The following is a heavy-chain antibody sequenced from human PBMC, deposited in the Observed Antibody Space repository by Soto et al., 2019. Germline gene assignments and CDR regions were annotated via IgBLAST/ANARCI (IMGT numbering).Heavy chain of an antibody. CDR3: ARDKITGLFDY. Sequence: SETLSLTCAVSGGSISTSNWWSWVRQPPGKGLEWIGEVYHSGSTNYNPSFKSRVAMSVDKSKNQFSLKLNSVTAADTALYYCARDKITGLFDYWGQGTLVTVSS. CDR2: VYHSGST. V-gene: IGHV4-4*02. D-gene: IGHD2-8*02. CDR1: GGSISTSNW. J-gene: IGHJ4*02.